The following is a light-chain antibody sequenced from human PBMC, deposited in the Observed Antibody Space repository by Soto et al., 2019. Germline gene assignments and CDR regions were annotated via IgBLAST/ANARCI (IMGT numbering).Light chain of an antibody. CDR2: GAS. CDR3: QQRSNWPGT. Sequence: EIVLKQSPGTLSLSPGERATLSCRASQSVTSNYLAWYQQKPGQAPRLLVYGASSRATGISDRFSGSGSGTDFTLTISRLEPEDFAVYYCQQRSNWPGTFGQGTKVDNK. J-gene: IGKJ1*01. V-gene: IGKV3D-20*02. CDR1: QSVTSNY.